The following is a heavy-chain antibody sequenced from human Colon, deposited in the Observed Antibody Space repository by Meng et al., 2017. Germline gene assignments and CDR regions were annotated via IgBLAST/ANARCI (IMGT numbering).Heavy chain of an antibody. D-gene: IGHD3-10*01. CDR3: ARGGLTLVHS. Sequence: QLQVQESGPGRVRRAGTLSRTCTVSGGSISSRNRWSWVRQSLGKGLEWVGEFSEIVTRLYSPSLTGRFTISIYETNSQFSLNLLSVTTADTSVYYCARGGLTLVHSCGDGALVTVSS. CDR1: GGSISSRNR. J-gene: IGHJ5*01. V-gene: IGHV4-4*02. CDR2: FSEIVTR.